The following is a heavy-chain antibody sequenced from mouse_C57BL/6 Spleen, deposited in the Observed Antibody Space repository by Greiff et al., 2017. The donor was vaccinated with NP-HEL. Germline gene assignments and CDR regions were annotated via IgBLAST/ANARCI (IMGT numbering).Heavy chain of an antibody. J-gene: IGHJ4*01. Sequence: VQLQQSGAELAKPGASVKLSCKASGYTFTSYWMHWVKQRPGQGLEWIGYINPSSGYTKYNQKFKDKATLTADKSSSTAYMQLSSLTYEDSAVYYCARSPNWDVYAMDYWGQGTSVTVSS. CDR1: GYTFTSYW. D-gene: IGHD4-1*01. V-gene: IGHV1-7*01. CDR2: INPSSGYT. CDR3: ARSPNWDVYAMDY.